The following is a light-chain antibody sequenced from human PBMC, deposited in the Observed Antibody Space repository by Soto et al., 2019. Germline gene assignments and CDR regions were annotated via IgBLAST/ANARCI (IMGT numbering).Light chain of an antibody. Sequence: QSVLTQPASVSGSPGQSITISCTGTSSDVGGYNYVSWYRQHPGKAPKLMIHDVSGRPSGVSNRFSGSKSGNTASLIISGLQAEDESDYCCSSYTHSSTYVFATGTNV. V-gene: IGLV2-14*01. CDR1: SSDVGGYNY. J-gene: IGLJ1*01. CDR3: SSYTHSSTYV. CDR2: DVS.